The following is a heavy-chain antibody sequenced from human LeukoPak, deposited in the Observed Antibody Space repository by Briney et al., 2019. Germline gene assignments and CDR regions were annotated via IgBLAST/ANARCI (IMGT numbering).Heavy chain of an antibody. CDR2: FDPEDGET. CDR3: AREPRRDGYNWPNYYYMDV. V-gene: IGHV1-24*01. D-gene: IGHD5-24*01. Sequence: GASVKVSCKVSGYTLTELSMHWVRQAPGKGLEWMGGFDPEDGETIYAQKFQGRVTMTEDTSTDTAYMELSSLRSEDTAVYYCAREPRRDGYNWPNYYYMDVWGKGTTVTISS. CDR1: GYTLTELS. J-gene: IGHJ6*03.